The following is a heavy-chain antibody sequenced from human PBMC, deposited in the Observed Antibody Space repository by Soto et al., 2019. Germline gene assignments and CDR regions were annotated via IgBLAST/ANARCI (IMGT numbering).Heavy chain of an antibody. Sequence: EVQLVESGGGLVKPGGSLRLSCATSGFTFSSYSMNWVRQAPGKGLEWVSSISSSSSYIYYGDSVRGRFTISRDNAKNSLSLQMNSLSAEDTAVYYCARDVGYCSGGSCYALYAFDIWGQGTMVPVSS. J-gene: IGHJ3*02. CDR2: ISSSSSYI. D-gene: IGHD2-15*01. CDR3: ARDVGYCSGGSCYALYAFDI. CDR1: GFTFSSYS. V-gene: IGHV3-21*01.